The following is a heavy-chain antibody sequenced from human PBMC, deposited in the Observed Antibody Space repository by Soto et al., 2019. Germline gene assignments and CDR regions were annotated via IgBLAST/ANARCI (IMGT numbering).Heavy chain of an antibody. Sequence: PSQTLRLTSAVSGVNISSINWRRIVHQPPGKGLEWIGEIYYSGSTNYNPSLKSRVTISVDTSKNQFSLKLSSVTAADTAVYYCARHPGAAAKGTSFDSWGQGTLVT. CDR1: GVNISSINW. CDR2: IYYSGST. D-gene: IGHD6-13*01. CDR3: ARHPGAAAKGTSFDS. V-gene: IGHV4-4*02. J-gene: IGHJ4*02.